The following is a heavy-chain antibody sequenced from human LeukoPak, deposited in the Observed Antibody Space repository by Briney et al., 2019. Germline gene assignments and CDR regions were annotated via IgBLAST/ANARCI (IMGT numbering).Heavy chain of an antibody. J-gene: IGHJ6*03. V-gene: IGHV4-39*07. CDR1: GGSFSGYY. Sequence: PSETLSLTCTVSGGSFSGYYWSWIRQPPGKGLEWFGSIYYSGSTYYNPSLKSRVTISVDTSKNQFSLKLSSVTAADTAVYYCAKSMTMVRGPYYMDVWGKGTTVTVSS. CDR3: AKSMTMVRGPYYMDV. D-gene: IGHD3-10*01. CDR2: IYYSGST.